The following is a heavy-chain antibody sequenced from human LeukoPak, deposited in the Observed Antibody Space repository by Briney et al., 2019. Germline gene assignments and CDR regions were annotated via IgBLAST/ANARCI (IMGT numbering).Heavy chain of an antibody. CDR2: IQFDESET. CDR3: ARVRVAYGSGSYFNSFFEY. V-gene: IGHV3-30*02. J-gene: IGHJ4*02. CDR1: GFIFSSYG. D-gene: IGHD3-10*01. Sequence: PGGSLRLSCTASGFIFSSYGMHWVRQAPGKRLEWVAFIQFDESETHYGDSVKGRFSISRDIFKNTLYLQMNSLRAEDTALYYCARVRVAYGSGSYFNSFFEYWGQGTLVTVSS.